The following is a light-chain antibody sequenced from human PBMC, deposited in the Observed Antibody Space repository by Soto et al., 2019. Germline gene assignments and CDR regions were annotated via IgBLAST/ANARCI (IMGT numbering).Light chain of an antibody. V-gene: IGLV2-14*01. CDR2: EVN. J-gene: IGLJ1*01. Sequence: QSVLTQPDSLSASPGQAGTISCTGTSSDFGAYDYVSWFQQHPGKAPKLMISEVNNRPSGVSNRFSASKSGNSASLTVSGLQAEDEADYYCSSYAGSIILRVFGTVTKVTV. CDR1: SSDFGAYDY. CDR3: SSYAGSIILRV.